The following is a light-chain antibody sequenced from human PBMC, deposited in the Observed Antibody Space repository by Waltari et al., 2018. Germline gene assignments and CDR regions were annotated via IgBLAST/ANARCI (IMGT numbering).Light chain of an antibody. CDR3: QHYNNWPPWT. CDR1: QSISIN. Sequence: EIVMTQSPATLSVSPGERATLSCRASQSISINLAWYQHKPGQAPRLLIYGVSTRATGIPSRFSGSGSGTEFTLTISSLQSEDFAVYYCQHYNNWPPWTFGQGTKVEMK. V-gene: IGKV3-15*01. J-gene: IGKJ1*01. CDR2: GVS.